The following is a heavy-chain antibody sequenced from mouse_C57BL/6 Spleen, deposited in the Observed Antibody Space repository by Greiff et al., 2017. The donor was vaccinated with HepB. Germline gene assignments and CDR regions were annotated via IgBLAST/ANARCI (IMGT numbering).Heavy chain of an antibody. J-gene: IGHJ2*01. V-gene: IGHV1-82*01. CDR3: ARDYYGSYYFDY. CDR2: IYPGDGDT. D-gene: IGHD1-1*01. CDR1: GYAFSSSW. Sequence: VQVVESGPELVKPGASVKISCKASGYAFSSSWMNWVKQRPGKGLEWIGRIYPGDGDTNYNGKFKGKATLTADKSSSTAYMQLSSLTSEDSAVYFCARDYYGSYYFDYWGQGTTLTVSS.